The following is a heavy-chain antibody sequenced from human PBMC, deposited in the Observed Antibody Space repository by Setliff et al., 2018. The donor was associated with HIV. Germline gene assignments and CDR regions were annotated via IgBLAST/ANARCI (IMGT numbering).Heavy chain of an antibody. CDR3: ARGYPHYCSGGICVPRFYYFDY. CDR2: ISGSDGTV. D-gene: IGHD2-15*01. CDR1: KITFKTYS. V-gene: IGHV3-48*04. Sequence: QTGGSLRLSCVASKITFKTYSMNWVRQAPGKGLEWVSYISGSDGTVFYADSVRGRFIISRDDAKNSLYLQMNSLRAEDTAVYYCARGYPHYCSGGICVPRFYYFDYWGQGTLVTVSS. J-gene: IGHJ4*02.